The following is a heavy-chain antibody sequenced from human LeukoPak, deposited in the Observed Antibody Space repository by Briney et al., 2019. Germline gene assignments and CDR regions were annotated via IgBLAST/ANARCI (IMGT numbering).Heavy chain of an antibody. Sequence: PGGSLRLSCAASGFTFSSYEMNWVRQAPGKGLEWVSYISSSGGTIYYADSVKGRFTISRDNAKNSLYLQMNSLRAEDTAVYYCARTPGYSGSYYVLWGQGTLVTVSS. V-gene: IGHV3-48*03. CDR2: ISSSGGTI. D-gene: IGHD1-26*01. CDR1: GFTFSSYE. CDR3: ARTPGYSGSYYVL. J-gene: IGHJ4*02.